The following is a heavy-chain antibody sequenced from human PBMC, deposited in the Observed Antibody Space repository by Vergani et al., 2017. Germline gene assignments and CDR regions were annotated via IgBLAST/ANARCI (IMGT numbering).Heavy chain of an antibody. V-gene: IGHV3-23*01. J-gene: IGHJ6*02. D-gene: IGHD2-15*01. CDR1: GFTFSSYA. Sequence: TASGFTFSSYAMSWVRQAPGKGLEWVSAISGSGGSTYYADSVKGRFTISRDNSKNTLYLQMNSLRAEDTAVYYCAKIPLYCSGGSCRDRMDVWGQGTTVTVSS. CDR3: AKIPLYCSGGSCRDRMDV. CDR2: ISGSGGST.